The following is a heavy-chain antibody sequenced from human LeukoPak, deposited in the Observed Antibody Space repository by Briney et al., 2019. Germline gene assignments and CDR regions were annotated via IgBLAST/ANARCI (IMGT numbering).Heavy chain of an antibody. D-gene: IGHD2-15*01. CDR2: INHSGST. V-gene: IGHV4-34*01. CDR1: GGSFSGYY. J-gene: IGHJ6*02. CDR3: ARRGAPHGYCSGGSCQTYYYYGMDV. Sequence: SETLSLTCAVYGGSFSGYYWSWIRQPPGKGLEWIGEINHSGSTNYNPSLKSRVTISVDTSKNQFSLKLSSVTAADTAVYYCARRGAPHGYCSGGSCQTYYYYGMDVWGQGTTVTVSS.